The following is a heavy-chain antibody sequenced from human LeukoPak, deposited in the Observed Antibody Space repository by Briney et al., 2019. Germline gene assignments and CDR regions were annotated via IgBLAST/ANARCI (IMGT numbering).Heavy chain of an antibody. CDR2: ISAYNGNT. Sequence: ASVKVSCKASGCTFTSYGISWVRQAPGQGLEWMGWISAYNGNTNYAQKLQGRVTMTTDTSTSTAYMELRSLRSDDTAVYYCARGLKSNDYYDSSGYPGDAFDIWGQGTMVTVSS. V-gene: IGHV1-18*01. D-gene: IGHD3-22*01. CDR1: GCTFTSYG. J-gene: IGHJ3*02. CDR3: ARGLKSNDYYDSSGYPGDAFDI.